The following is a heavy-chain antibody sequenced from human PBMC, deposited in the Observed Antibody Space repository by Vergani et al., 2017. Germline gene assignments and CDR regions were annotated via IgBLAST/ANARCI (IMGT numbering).Heavy chain of an antibody. CDR1: GFTFSSYG. V-gene: IGHV3-30*02. J-gene: IGHJ4*02. Sequence: QVQLVESGGGVVQPGGSLRLSCAASGFTFSSYGMHWVRQAPGKGLEWVAFIRYDGSNKYYADSVKGRFTISRDNSKNTLYLQMNSLRSEDTAVYYCARVGHPEDIVVVPAGVGYFDYWGQGTLVTVSS. CDR3: ARVGHPEDIVVVPAGVGYFDY. D-gene: IGHD2-2*01. CDR2: IRYDGSNK.